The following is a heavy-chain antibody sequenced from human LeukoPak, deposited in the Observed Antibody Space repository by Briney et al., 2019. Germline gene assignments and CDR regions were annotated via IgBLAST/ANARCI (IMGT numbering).Heavy chain of an antibody. J-gene: IGHJ4*02. CDR3: AKRGIVIRAVIIIGFHKEAYYFDY. V-gene: IGHV3-23*01. D-gene: IGHD3-10*01. CDR1: GFSLSSYA. CDR2: ISGSGCGT. Sequence: GGCLRVSCAASGFSLSSYAMSWVRPAPGKGLAWVSAISGSGCGTYYADSVKGRFTISRDTSKNTVYLQMNSLRVEDTAVYFCAKRGIVIRAVIIIGFHKEAYYFDYWGQGILVTVSS.